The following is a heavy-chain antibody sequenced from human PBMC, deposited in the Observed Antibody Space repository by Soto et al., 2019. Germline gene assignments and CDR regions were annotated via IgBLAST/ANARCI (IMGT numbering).Heavy chain of an antibody. CDR3: ASTIVVVTAIYFDY. CDR1: GGSIGSGDYY. J-gene: IGHJ4*02. V-gene: IGHV4-30-4*01. D-gene: IGHD2-21*02. Sequence: SETLSLTCTVSGGSIGSGDYYWSWIRQPPGKGLEWIGYIYYSGSTYYNPSLKSRVTISVDTSKNQFSLKLSSVTAADTAVYYCASTIVVVTAIYFDYWGQGTLVTVS. CDR2: IYYSGST.